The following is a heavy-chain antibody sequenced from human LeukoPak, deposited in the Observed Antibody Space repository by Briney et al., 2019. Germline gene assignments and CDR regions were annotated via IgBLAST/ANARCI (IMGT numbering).Heavy chain of an antibody. CDR3: ARDSAVAGSDAFDI. V-gene: IGHV4-4*07. CDR1: GGSISSYY. D-gene: IGHD6-19*01. J-gene: IGHJ3*02. Sequence: PSETLSLTCTGSGGSISSYYWSWIRQPAGKGLEWIGRIYTSGSTNYNPSLKSRVTISVDTSKNQFSLKLSSVTAADTAVYYCARDSAVAGSDAFDIWGQGTMVTVSS. CDR2: IYTSGST.